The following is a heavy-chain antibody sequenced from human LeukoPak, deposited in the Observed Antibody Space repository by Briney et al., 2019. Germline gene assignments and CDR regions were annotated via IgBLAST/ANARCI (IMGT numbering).Heavy chain of an antibody. V-gene: IGHV2-5*02. Sequence: SGPTLVNPTQTLTLTCTFSGFSLSTSGVGVGWIRQPPGKALEWLALIYWDDGKRYSPSLKSRLTITKDTSKNQVVLTMTNMDPVDTATYYCAHTTPIAAAGIYFDYWGQGTLVTVSS. CDR3: AHTTPIAAAGIYFDY. CDR1: GFSLSTSGVG. D-gene: IGHD6-13*01. J-gene: IGHJ4*02. CDR2: IYWDDGK.